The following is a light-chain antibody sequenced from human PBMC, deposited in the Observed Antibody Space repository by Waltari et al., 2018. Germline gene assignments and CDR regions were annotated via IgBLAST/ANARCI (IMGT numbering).Light chain of an antibody. V-gene: IGLV3-1*01. CDR1: KLGDKY. CDR2: QDS. J-gene: IGLJ2*01. CDR3: QAWDSSTAV. Sequence: SYELTQPPSVSVSPGQTASITCSGDKLGDKYACWYQQKPGQSPVLVIYQDSKRPSGIPGRFSGSHPGNTATLTISGTQAMDEADYYCQAWDSSTAVFGGGTKLTVL.